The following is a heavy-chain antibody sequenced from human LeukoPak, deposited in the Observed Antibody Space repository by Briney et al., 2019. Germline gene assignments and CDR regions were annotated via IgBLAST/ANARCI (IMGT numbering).Heavy chain of an antibody. V-gene: IGHV3-23*01. D-gene: IGHD7-27*01. CDR1: GFTFSTYA. Sequence: GGSLRLSCAASGFTFSTYAMTWVRQAPGKGLEGVSGITGSGGSTSYADSVKGRFTISRDNSKNTLYLQMNSLRAEDTAVYYCAKTALGYFYTMDVWGQGTTVTVSS. J-gene: IGHJ6*02. CDR2: ITGSGGST. CDR3: AKTALGYFYTMDV.